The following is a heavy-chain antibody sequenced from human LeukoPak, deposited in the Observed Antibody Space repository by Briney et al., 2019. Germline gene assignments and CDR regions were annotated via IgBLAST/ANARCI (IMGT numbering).Heavy chain of an antibody. Sequence: PSETLSVTRTVSVGCIRSGCYHWSWIRQPAGKGLGWIGRIYTCGSPNYNPSLKSRVTLSVDTAKNQVSLKLSSVTAADTAVYYCARASIWYYDILTGYYDYWGQGTLVTVSS. V-gene: IGHV4-61*02. D-gene: IGHD3-9*01. CDR2: IYTCGSP. J-gene: IGHJ4*02. CDR3: ARASIWYYDILTGYYDY. CDR1: VGCIRSGCYH.